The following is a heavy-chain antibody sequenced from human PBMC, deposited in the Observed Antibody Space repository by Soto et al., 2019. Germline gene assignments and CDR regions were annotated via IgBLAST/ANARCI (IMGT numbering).Heavy chain of an antibody. D-gene: IGHD4-4*01. CDR1: GFTFSSYG. CDR3: AKEDRRWGYDYSNYLDY. J-gene: IGHJ4*02. Sequence: GGSLRLSCAASGFTFSSYGMHWVRQAPGKGLEWVAVISYDGSNKYYADSVKGRFTISRDNSKNTLYLQMNSLRAEDTAVYYCAKEDRRWGYDYSNYLDYWGQGTLVTVSS. CDR2: ISYDGSNK. V-gene: IGHV3-30*18.